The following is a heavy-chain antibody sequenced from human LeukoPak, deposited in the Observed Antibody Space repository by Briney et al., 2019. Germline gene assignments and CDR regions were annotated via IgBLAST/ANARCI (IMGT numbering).Heavy chain of an antibody. CDR3: ARHNYYDSSVDY. J-gene: IGHJ4*02. CDR2: IYYSGST. Sequence: SETLSLTCTVSGGSISISSYYWRWIRQPPGKGLEWIGSIYYSGSTYYNPSLKSRVIISVDTPKNQFSQKVSSLTPADTAVYYRARHNYYDSSVDYWGQGTLVTVSS. CDR1: GGSISISSYY. V-gene: IGHV4-39*01. D-gene: IGHD3-22*01.